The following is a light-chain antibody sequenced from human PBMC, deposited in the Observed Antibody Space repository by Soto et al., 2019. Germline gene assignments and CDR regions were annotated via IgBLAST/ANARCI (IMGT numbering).Light chain of an antibody. Sequence: AIQMTQSPSSLSASVGDRVTITCRASQAIRNDLGWYQQRPGKAPKLLIYATSSLQSGVPSRFSGSGSGTDFTLTISGLQPEDFANYYCLQDYNYPLTFGPGTKVDVK. J-gene: IGKJ3*01. CDR2: ATS. CDR1: QAIRND. V-gene: IGKV1-6*01. CDR3: LQDYNYPLT.